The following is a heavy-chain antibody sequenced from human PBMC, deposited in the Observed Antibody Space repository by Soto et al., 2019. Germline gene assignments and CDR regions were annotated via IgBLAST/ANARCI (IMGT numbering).Heavy chain of an antibody. CDR1: GGSISSYY. Sequence: SETLSLTCTVSGGSISSYYWSWIRQPPGKGLEWIGYIYYSGSTNYNPSLKSRVTISVDTSKNQFSLKLSSVTAADTAVYYCARGGVRRTTVTNYYFDCWGQGTLVTVSS. CDR3: ARGGVRRTTVTNYYFDC. J-gene: IGHJ4*02. V-gene: IGHV4-59*01. D-gene: IGHD4-17*01. CDR2: IYYSGST.